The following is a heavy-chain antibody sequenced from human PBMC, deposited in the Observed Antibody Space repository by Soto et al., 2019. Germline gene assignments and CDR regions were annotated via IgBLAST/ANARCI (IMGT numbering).Heavy chain of an antibody. J-gene: IGHJ4*02. CDR2: ISYDGSNK. CDR3: AKDRAFSHDY. Sequence: RGSLRLSCAASGFTFSSYGMHWVRQAPGKGLEWVAAISYDGSNKYYADSVKGRFTISRDNSKNTLYLQMNSLRAEDTAVYYCAKDRAFSHDYWGQGTLVTVSS. CDR1: GFTFSSYG. V-gene: IGHV3-30*18.